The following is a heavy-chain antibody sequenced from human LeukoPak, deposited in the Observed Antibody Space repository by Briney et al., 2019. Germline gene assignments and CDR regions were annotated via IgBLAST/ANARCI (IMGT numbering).Heavy chain of an antibody. J-gene: IGHJ4*02. D-gene: IGHD6-13*01. CDR3: ARGGVAAAVSY. Sequence: GGSLRLSCAASGFTFSSYGMHWVRQAPGKGLEWVALIPYDGTNKYYADSVKGRFTISRDNSKNTLYPQMNSLRAEDTAVYYCARGGVAAAVSYWGQETLVTVSS. CDR1: GFTFSSYG. CDR2: IPYDGTNK. V-gene: IGHV3-30*02.